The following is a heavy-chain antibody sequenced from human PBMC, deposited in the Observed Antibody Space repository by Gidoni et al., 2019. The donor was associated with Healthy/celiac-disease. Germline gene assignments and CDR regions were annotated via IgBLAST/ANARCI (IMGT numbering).Heavy chain of an antibody. Sequence: QLQLQESGPGLVKPSETLSLTCTVSGGSISSSSYYWGWIRQPPGKGLEWIGSIYYSGSTYYNPSLKSRVTISVDTSKNQFSLKLSSVTAADTAVYYCARHFGELSPRPEYFQHWGQGTLVTVSS. D-gene: IGHD3-10*01. CDR1: GGSISSSSYY. CDR3: ARHFGELSPRPEYFQH. CDR2: IYYSGST. V-gene: IGHV4-39*01. J-gene: IGHJ1*01.